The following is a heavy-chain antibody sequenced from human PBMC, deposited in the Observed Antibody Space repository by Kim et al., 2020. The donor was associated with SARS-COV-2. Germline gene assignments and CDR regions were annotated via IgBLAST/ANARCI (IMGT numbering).Heavy chain of an antibody. CDR1: GYNFNTSW. J-gene: IGHJ4*02. Sequence: GESLKISCKGSGYNFNTSWIGWVRQMSGRGREWMGIIYPGDSDTRYSPSFHGQVTISADRSITTAYLQLNSLKASDSAMYYCARCLLGPHNSAYSFDLWGQGTLVSVSS. CDR3: ARCLLGPHNSAYSFDL. D-gene: IGHD3-22*01. V-gene: IGHV5-51*01. CDR2: IYPGDSDT.